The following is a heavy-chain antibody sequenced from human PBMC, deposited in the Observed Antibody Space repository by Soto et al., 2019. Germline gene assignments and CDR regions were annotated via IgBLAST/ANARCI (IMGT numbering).Heavy chain of an antibody. CDR3: ARVRSGYYYYDGMDV. J-gene: IGHJ6*02. CDR1: GGSFSGYY. CDR2: INHSGST. D-gene: IGHD4-17*01. Sequence: QVQLQQWGAGLLKPSETLSLTCAVYGGSFSGYYWSWIRQPPGKGLEWSGEINHSGSTNYHPSLKSPVTGSGDTSKNKCSLKLSSVTAADTAVYYCARVRSGYYYYDGMDVWGQGTTVTVSS. V-gene: IGHV4-34*01.